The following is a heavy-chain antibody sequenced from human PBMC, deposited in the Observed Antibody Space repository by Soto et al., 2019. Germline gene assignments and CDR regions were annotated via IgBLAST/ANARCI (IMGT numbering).Heavy chain of an antibody. Sequence: GGSLRLSGAASGFTFIDYYMSWIRQAPGKGREGVSYISSSGSTKYYAASVKGRFTISRDNAKNSLYLQMNSLRAEDTAVYYCARDRLTVTRYYYYYYMDVWGKGTTVTVSS. CDR1: GFTFIDYY. V-gene: IGHV3-11*01. D-gene: IGHD4-17*01. J-gene: IGHJ6*03. CDR2: ISSSGSTK. CDR3: ARDRLTVTRYYYYYYMDV.